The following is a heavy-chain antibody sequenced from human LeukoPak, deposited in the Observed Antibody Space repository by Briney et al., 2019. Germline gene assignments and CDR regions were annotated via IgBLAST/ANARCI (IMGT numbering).Heavy chain of an antibody. J-gene: IGHJ3*02. CDR2: ISSSSSYI. CDR1: GFTLSSSA. Sequence: GGSLRLSCAASGFTLSSSAMHWVRQAPGKGLEWVSSISSSSSYIYYADSVKGRFTISRDNAKNSLYLQMNSLRAEDTAVYYCARDLLFAFDIWGQGTMVTVSS. V-gene: IGHV3-21*01. CDR3: ARDLLFAFDI.